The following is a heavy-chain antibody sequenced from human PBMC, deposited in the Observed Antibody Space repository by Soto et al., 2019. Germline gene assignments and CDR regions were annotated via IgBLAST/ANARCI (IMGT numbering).Heavy chain of an antibody. V-gene: IGHV4-39*01. CDR3: AGQTFTLAAASFGRSNWFDP. Sequence: SETLSLTLSISGGSSTSPSQYWGLNRHAQVTGVEWIGSIFYTGRAYYTPSLKSRVSISVDTSKNQFSLTLSSVTAADTAVYFCAGQTFTLAAASFGRSNWFDPWDPGTLVTVSS. D-gene: IGHD6-25*01. CDR2: IFYTGRA. CDR1: GGSSTSPSQY. J-gene: IGHJ5*02.